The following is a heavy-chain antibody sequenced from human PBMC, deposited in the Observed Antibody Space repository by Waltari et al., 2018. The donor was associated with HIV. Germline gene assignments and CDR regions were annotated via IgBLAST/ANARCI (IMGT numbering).Heavy chain of an antibody. D-gene: IGHD1-26*01. CDR3: ATSGGSYVYFDY. J-gene: IGHJ4*02. V-gene: IGHV1-3*01. CDR1: GYTFTSYA. Sequence: QVQLVQSGAVVKKPGASVTVTCKASGYTFTSYAIHWVRQAPGQRLGWMGWSNAGNGNTKYSPKFQGRVTITGDTSSSTAYMELSSLRSEDTAVYYCATSGGSYVYFDYWGQGTLVTVSS. CDR2: SNAGNGNT.